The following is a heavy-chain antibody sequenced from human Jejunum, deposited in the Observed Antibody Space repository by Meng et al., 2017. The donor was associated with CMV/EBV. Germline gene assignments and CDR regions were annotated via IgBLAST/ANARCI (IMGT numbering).Heavy chain of an antibody. D-gene: IGHD3-10*01. V-gene: IGHV4-30-4*08. Sequence: GGYISSGDYYWSWIRQPPGKGLEWIGYIYYSGSTYYNPSLKSRVTISIDTSKKHFSLRLSSVTAADTAVYYCARGTFDRRNGMDVWGQGTSVTVSS. CDR1: GGYISSGDYY. J-gene: IGHJ6*02. CDR2: IYYSGST. CDR3: ARGTFDRRNGMDV.